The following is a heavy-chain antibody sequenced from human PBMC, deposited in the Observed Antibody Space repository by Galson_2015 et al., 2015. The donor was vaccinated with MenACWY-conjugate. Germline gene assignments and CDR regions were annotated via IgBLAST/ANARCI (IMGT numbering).Heavy chain of an antibody. CDR3: ARRTLSGVSYSFDS. D-gene: IGHD3-10*01. CDR1: GLSFSNYW. V-gene: IGHV3-74*01. J-gene: IGHJ4*02. CDR2: INSDGTTT. Sequence: SLRLSCAASGLSFSNYWMHWVRQAPGKGLVWVSRINSDGTTTNYADSVKGRFTISRDNAKNTLYLQMNSLRAEDTAVYYCARRTLSGVSYSFDSWGQGTLVTVSS.